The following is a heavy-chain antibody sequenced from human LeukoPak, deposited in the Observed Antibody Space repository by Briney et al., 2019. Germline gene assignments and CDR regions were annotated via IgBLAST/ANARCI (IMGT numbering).Heavy chain of an antibody. Sequence: GGSLRLSCAASGFTFSNHGMNWVRQAPGKGLEWVSGISPGGDTPYYADSVRGRFTISRDNSKNTLYLQVNSLRAEDTAVYYCARVRYRLAETYIDYWGQGTLVTVSS. CDR3: ARVRYRLAETYIDY. V-gene: IGHV3-23*01. CDR2: ISPGGDTP. D-gene: IGHD3-16*01. CDR1: GFTFSNHG. J-gene: IGHJ4*02.